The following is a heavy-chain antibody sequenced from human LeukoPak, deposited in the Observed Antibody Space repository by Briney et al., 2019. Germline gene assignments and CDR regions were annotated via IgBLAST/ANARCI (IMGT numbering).Heavy chain of an antibody. Sequence: ASVKVSCKASGYTFTSYGISWVRQAPGQGLEWMGWINPNSGGTNYAQKFQGRVTTTRDTSISTAYMELSRLRSDDTAVYYCNTGDEDLDYWGQGTLVTVSS. CDR1: GYTFTSYG. CDR2: INPNSGGT. CDR3: NTGDEDLDY. D-gene: IGHD7-27*01. V-gene: IGHV1-2*02. J-gene: IGHJ4*02.